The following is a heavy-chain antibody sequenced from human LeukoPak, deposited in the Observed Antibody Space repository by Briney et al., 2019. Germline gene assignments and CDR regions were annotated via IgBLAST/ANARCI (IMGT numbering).Heavy chain of an antibody. J-gene: IGHJ5*02. Sequence: GGSLRLSCVASGFTFSTYTMNWVRQAPGKGLEWVSSISRDSTYIYSADSVKGRFTVSRDEAKSSLFLQMNSLRAEDTAVYYCARERITMVRGVHTNWFDPWGQGTLVTVSS. D-gene: IGHD3-10*01. CDR3: ARERITMVRGVHTNWFDP. CDR2: ISRDSTYI. CDR1: GFTFSTYT. V-gene: IGHV3-21*01.